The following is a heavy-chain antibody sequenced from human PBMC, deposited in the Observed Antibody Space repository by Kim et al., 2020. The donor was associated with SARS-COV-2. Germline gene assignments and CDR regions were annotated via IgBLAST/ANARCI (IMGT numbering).Heavy chain of an antibody. J-gene: IGHJ4*02. Sequence: GGSLRLSCVASGFTFSSYSMNWVRQAPGKGLEWVSYISDSRTYDIYYANSVKGRFTISRDNAKNSMFLQMYSLRGEDTAVYYCARGASAGKDYWGQGTLV. CDR1: GFTFSSYS. D-gene: IGHD3-3*01. CDR3: ARGASAGKDY. CDR2: ISDSRTYDI. V-gene: IGHV3-21*05.